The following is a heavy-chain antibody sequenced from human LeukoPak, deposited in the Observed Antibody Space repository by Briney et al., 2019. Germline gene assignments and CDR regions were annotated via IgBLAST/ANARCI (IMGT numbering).Heavy chain of an antibody. V-gene: IGHV7-4-1*02. CDR1: GYTFTSYA. CDR3: AREVAAAAYYGMDV. D-gene: IGHD6-13*01. Sequence: ASVKVSCKASGYTFTSYAMNWVRQAPGQGLEWMGWINTNTGNPTYAQGFTGRFVFSLDTSVSTAYLQISSLKAEGTAVYYCAREVAAAAYYGMDVWGQGTTVTVSS. J-gene: IGHJ6*02. CDR2: INTNTGNP.